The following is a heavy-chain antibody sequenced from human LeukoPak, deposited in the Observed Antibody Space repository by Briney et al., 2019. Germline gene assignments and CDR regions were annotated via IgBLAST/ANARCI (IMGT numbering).Heavy chain of an antibody. Sequence: GGSLRLSCAASGFTFNNYGMSWVRQAPGKGLEWVANIKQDGSEKYYVDSVKGRFTISKDNAKNSLYLQMNSLRAEDTAVYYCARDHDYGSDYWGQGTLVTVSS. J-gene: IGHJ4*02. CDR3: ARDHDYGSDY. D-gene: IGHD4-17*01. V-gene: IGHV3-7*04. CDR2: IKQDGSEK. CDR1: GFTFNNYG.